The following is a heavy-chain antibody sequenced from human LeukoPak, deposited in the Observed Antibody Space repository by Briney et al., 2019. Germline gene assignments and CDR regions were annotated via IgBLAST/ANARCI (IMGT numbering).Heavy chain of an antibody. CDR3: ARDQWLGRLAAFDI. CDR2: ISSSGSTI. J-gene: IGHJ3*02. Sequence: GGSLRLSCAASGFTFSDYYMSWIRQAPGKGLEWVSYISSSGSTIYYADSVKGRFTISRDNAKNSLYLQMNSLRAEDTAVYYCARDQWLGRLAAFDIWGQGTMVTVSS. CDR1: GFTFSDYY. D-gene: IGHD6-19*01. V-gene: IGHV3-11*01.